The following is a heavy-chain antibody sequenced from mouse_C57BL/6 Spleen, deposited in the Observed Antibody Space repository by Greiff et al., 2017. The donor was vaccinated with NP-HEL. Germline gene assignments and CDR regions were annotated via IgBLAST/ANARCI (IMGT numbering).Heavy chain of an antibody. CDR3: ARSDWAPFDY. CDR1: GFTFTDYY. J-gene: IGHJ2*01. D-gene: IGHD4-1*01. Sequence: EVMLVESGGGLVQPGGSLSLSCAASGFTFTDYYMSWVRQPPGKALEWLGFIRNKANGYTTEYSASVKGRFTISRDNSQSILYLQMNALRAEDSATYYCARSDWAPFDYWGQGTTLTVSS. CDR2: IRNKANGYTT. V-gene: IGHV7-3*01.